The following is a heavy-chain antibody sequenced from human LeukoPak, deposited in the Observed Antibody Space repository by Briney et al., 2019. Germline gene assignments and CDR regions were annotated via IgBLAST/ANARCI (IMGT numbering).Heavy chain of an antibody. CDR2: ISGSGGST. J-gene: IGHJ4*02. D-gene: IGHD3-22*01. V-gene: IGHV3-23*01. CDR1: GFTFSSYG. Sequence: GGSLRLSCAASGFTFSSYGMSWVRQAPGKGLEWVSAISGSGGSTYYADSVKGRFTISRDNSKNTLYLQMNSLRAEDTAVYYCARGVGSGYTDYWGQGALVTVSS. CDR3: ARGVGSGYTDY.